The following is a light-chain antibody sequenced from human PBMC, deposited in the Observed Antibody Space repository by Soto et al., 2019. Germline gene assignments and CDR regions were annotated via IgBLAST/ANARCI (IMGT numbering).Light chain of an antibody. CDR3: SSYAGSNNLV. CDR2: EVS. J-gene: IGLJ2*01. CDR1: SSDVGGYNY. Sequence: QSALTQPPSASGSPGQSVTISCTGTSSDVGGYNYVSWYQQHPGKAPKLMIYEVSKRPSGVPDRFSGSKSGNTASLIVSGLQAEDEADYYCSSYAGSNNLVFGGGTQLPVL. V-gene: IGLV2-8*01.